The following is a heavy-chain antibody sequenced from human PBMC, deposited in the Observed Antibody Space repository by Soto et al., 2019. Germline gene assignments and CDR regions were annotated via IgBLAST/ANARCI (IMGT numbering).Heavy chain of an antibody. Sequence: ASVKVSCKASGGTFTSYVISWVRQAPGQGLEWMGWISAYNGNTNYAQKLQGRVTMTTDTSTSTAYMEPRSLRSDDTAVYYCAINYYYYYGMDVWGQGTTVNVSS. CDR2: ISAYNGNT. J-gene: IGHJ6*02. V-gene: IGHV1-18*04. CDR3: AINYYYYYGMDV. CDR1: GGTFTSYV.